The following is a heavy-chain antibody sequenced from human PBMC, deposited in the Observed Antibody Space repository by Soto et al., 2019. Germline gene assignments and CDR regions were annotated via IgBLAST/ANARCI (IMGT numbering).Heavy chain of an antibody. D-gene: IGHD2-2*03. CDR3: AREESGYCSSTSCRRYYYYGMDV. V-gene: IGHV1-69*04. CDR2: IIPILGIA. CDR1: GGTFSSYT. Sequence: GASVKVSCKASGGTFSSYTISWVRQAPGQGLEWMGRIIPILGIANYTQKFQGRVTITADKSTSTAYMELSSLRSEDTAVYYCAREESGYCSSTSCRRYYYYGMDVWGQGTTVTVSS. J-gene: IGHJ6*02.